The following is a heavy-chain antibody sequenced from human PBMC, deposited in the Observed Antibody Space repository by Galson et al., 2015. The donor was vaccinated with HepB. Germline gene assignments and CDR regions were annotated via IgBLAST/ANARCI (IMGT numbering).Heavy chain of an antibody. CDR3: ARDPRRGRSSSSWSREDY. CDR1: GYTFTSYY. D-gene: IGHD6-13*01. Sequence: SVKVSCKASGYTFTSYYMHWVRQAPGQGLEWMGIINPSGGSTSYAQKFQGRVTMTRDTSTSTVYMELSSLRSEDTAVYYCARDPRRGRSSSSWSREDYWGQGTLVTVSS. V-gene: IGHV1-46*01. J-gene: IGHJ4*02. CDR2: INPSGGST.